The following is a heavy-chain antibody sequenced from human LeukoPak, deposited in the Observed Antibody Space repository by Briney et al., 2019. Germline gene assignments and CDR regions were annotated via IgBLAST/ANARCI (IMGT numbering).Heavy chain of an antibody. CDR2: ISSSSSYI. CDR1: GFTFSSYS. D-gene: IGHD3-22*01. CDR3: ASSGAQYYYDSSGYYHDY. Sequence: GGSLRLSCAASGFTFSSYSMNWVRQAPGKGLEWVSSISSSSSYIYYADSVKGRFTISRDNAKNSLYLQMNSLRAEDTAVYYCASSGAQYYYDSSGYYHDYWGQGTLVTVSS. J-gene: IGHJ4*02. V-gene: IGHV3-21*01.